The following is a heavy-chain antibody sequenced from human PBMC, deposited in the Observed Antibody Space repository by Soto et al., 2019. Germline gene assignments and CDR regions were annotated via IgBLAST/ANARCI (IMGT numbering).Heavy chain of an antibody. V-gene: IGHV4-4*07. CDR2: IYTSGST. CDR1: GGSISTYY. D-gene: IGHD1-1*01. Sequence: QVQLQESGPGLVKPSETLSLTCTVSGGSISTYYWSWIRQPAGKGLEWIGSIYTSGSTKYKPSLKSRVTMSVDTSKNQISRKLSSVTAADTAVYYCARGGRTTETDWFDPWGQGSLVTVSS. J-gene: IGHJ5*02. CDR3: ARGGRTTETDWFDP.